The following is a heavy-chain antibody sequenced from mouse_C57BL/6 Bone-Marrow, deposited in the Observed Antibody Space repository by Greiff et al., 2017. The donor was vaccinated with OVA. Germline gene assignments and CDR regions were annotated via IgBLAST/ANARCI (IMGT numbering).Heavy chain of an antibody. J-gene: IGHJ3*01. D-gene: IGHD1-1*01. V-gene: IGHV1-76*01. Sequence: VNVVESGAELVRPGASVKLSCKASGYTFTDYYINWVKQRPGQGLEWIARIYPGSGNTYYNEKFKGKATLTAEKSSSTAYMQLSSLTSEDSAVYFCARGVGSFAYWGQGTLVTVSA. CDR1: GYTFTDYY. CDR2: IYPGSGNT. CDR3: ARGVGSFAY.